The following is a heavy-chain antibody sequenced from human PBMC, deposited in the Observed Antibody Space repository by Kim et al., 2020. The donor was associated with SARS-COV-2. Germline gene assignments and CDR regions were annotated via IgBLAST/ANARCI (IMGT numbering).Heavy chain of an antibody. D-gene: IGHD6-19*01. Sequence: SETLSLTCTVSGGSISSYYWSWIRQPPGKGLEWIGYIYYSGSTNYNPSLKSRVTISVDTSKNQFSLKLSSVTAADTAVYYCARGDSSGWYSINWFDPWGQGTLVTVSS. V-gene: IGHV4-59*01. CDR3: ARGDSSGWYSINWFDP. J-gene: IGHJ5*02. CDR1: GGSISSYY. CDR2: IYYSGST.